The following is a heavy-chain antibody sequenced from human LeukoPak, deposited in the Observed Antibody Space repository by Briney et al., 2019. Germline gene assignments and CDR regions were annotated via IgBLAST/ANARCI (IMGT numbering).Heavy chain of an antibody. CDR3: AREGYYDSSGYVEPYYYYMDV. CDR2: INPSGGST. Sequence: ASVKVSCKASGYTFTSYYMHWVRQAPGQGLEWMGIINPSGGSTSYAQKFQGRVTMTRDMSTSTVYMELSSLRSEDTAVYYCAREGYYDSSGYVEPYYYYMDVWGKGTTVTVSS. V-gene: IGHV1-46*01. CDR1: GYTFTSYY. D-gene: IGHD3-22*01. J-gene: IGHJ6*03.